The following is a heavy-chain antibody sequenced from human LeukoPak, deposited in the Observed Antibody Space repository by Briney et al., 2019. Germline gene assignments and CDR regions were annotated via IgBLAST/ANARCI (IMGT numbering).Heavy chain of an antibody. V-gene: IGHV3-21*01. J-gene: IGHJ4*02. CDR1: GFTFSSYS. CDR2: IRSSSSYI. CDR3: ARLPYCSGGSCPWYYFDY. D-gene: IGHD2-15*01. Sequence: GSLRLFCAASGFTFSSYSMNWVRQASRKGLELVSSIRSSSSYIYYADSVKGRFTISRDNAKNSLYLQMNSLRAEDTAVHYCARLPYCSGGSCPWYYFDYWGQGTLVTVSS.